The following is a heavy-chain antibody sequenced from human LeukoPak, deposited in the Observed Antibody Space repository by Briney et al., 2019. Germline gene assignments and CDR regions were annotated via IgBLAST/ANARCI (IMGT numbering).Heavy chain of an antibody. CDR2: IYYSGST. CDR3: VRDGDDTGSYSYFDY. CDR1: GGSISSYY. Sequence: SETLSLTCTVSGGSISSYYWSWIRQPPGKGLEWIGYIYYSGSTNYNPSLKSRVTISVDTSKNQFSLKLSSVTAADTAVYYCVRDGDDTGSYSYFDYWGQGTLVTVSS. J-gene: IGHJ4*02. V-gene: IGHV4-59*12. D-gene: IGHD1-26*01.